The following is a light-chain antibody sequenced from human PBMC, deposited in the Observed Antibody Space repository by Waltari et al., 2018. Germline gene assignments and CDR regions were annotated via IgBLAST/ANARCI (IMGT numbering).Light chain of an antibody. CDR1: SSEDGSYNL. Sequence: QSALTQPASVSGSPGPSSTIPCTGTSSEDGSYNLVPWYQQHPGKAPKLMIYEGSKRPSGVSNRFSGSKSGNTASLTISGLQAEDEADYYCWSYAGSSTCVFGGGTKLTVL. J-gene: IGLJ3*02. CDR2: EGS. V-gene: IGLV2-23*01. CDR3: WSYAGSSTCV.